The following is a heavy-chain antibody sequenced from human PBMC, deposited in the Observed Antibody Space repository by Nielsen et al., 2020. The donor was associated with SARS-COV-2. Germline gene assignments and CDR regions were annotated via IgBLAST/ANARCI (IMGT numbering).Heavy chain of an antibody. Sequence: ASVQVSCKASGYTFTSYGVTWVRQAPGQRLEWMGWINVGNTNRKYSEKFQGRATITTDISASTAYMELSGLRSEDTAIYYCARDQTTVTGAEYYPHWGQGTFVSVSS. D-gene: IGHD4-17*01. V-gene: IGHV1-3*01. CDR1: GYTFTSYG. J-gene: IGHJ1*01. CDR2: INVGNTNR. CDR3: ARDQTTVTGAEYYPH.